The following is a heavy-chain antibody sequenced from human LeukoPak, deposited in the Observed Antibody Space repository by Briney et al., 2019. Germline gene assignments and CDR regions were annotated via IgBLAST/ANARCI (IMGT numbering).Heavy chain of an antibody. CDR1: GYTFTSYA. J-gene: IGHJ4*02. D-gene: IGHD1-26*01. Sequence: ASVKVSCKASGYTFTSYAIHWVRQAPGQRLEWMGWISAGNGNTKYSQNFQGRVTFISNTSATTAFMELSSMRSEDAAVYYCARDSGSGSNDYWGQGTLVTVSS. CDR3: ARDSGSGSNDY. CDR2: ISAGNGNT. V-gene: IGHV1-3*01.